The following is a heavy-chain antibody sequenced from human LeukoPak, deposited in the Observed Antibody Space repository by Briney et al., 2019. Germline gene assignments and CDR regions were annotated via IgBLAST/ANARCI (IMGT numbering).Heavy chain of an antibody. CDR3: AKDRYSYAFEYSDS. Sequence: GGSLRLSCAASGFIFNNYGMSWVRQAPGKGLEWVSSISGSGPSTAYADSVKGRFTISRDNSKNTLSLQVSSLRAEDTAVYYCAKDRYSYAFEYSDSWGQGTLVTVSS. D-gene: IGHD5-18*01. CDR2: ISGSGPST. CDR1: GFIFNNYG. J-gene: IGHJ4*02. V-gene: IGHV3-23*01.